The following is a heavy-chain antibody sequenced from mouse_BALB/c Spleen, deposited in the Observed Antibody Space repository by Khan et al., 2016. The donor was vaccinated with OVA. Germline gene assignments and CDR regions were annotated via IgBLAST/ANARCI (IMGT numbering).Heavy chain of an antibody. D-gene: IGHD1-1*01. V-gene: IGHV3-2*02. CDR3: ARVYGGDFDY. Sequence: VQLKESGPGLVKPSQSLSLTYTVTGYSITSDYAWNWIRQFPGNKLEWMGFISYSGNTKYNPSLKSRISITRDTSENQFFLQLNSVTTEDTATYYCARVYGGDFDYWGQGTTLTVSS. CDR1: GYSITSDYA. J-gene: IGHJ2*01. CDR2: ISYSGNT.